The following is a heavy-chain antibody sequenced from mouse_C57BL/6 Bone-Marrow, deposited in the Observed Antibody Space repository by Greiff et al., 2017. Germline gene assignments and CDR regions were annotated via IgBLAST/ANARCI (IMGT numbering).Heavy chain of an antibody. D-gene: IGHD2-4*01. CDR1: GYTFTSYW. CDR2: IHPKSGST. Sequence: VQLQQPGAELVKPGASVKLSCKASGYTFTSYWMHWVKPRPGQGLEWIGMIHPKSGSTNYNEKFKSKATLTVDKSSSTAYMQLSSLTSEDAAVYYCAYDYDGAMDYWGQGTSVTVSS. V-gene: IGHV1-64*01. CDR3: AYDYDGAMDY. J-gene: IGHJ4*01.